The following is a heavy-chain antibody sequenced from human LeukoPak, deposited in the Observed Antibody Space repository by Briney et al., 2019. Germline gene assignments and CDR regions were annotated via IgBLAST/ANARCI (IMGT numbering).Heavy chain of an antibody. CDR2: IYYSGST. J-gene: IGHJ5*02. D-gene: IGHD3-9*01. Sequence: SETLSLTCTVSGGSISSSSYYWGWIRQPPGKGLEWIGSIYYSGSTYYNPSLKSRVTISVDTSKNQFSLKLSSVTAADTAVYYCARDYDIQNWFDPWGQGTLVTVSS. CDR3: ARDYDIQNWFDP. CDR1: GGSISSSSYY. V-gene: IGHV4-39*02.